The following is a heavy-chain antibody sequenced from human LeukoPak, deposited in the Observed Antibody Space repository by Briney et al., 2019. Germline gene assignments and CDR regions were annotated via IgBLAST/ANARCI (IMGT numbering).Heavy chain of an antibody. J-gene: IGHJ6*03. CDR3: ARTTEGGYTYDYFYYYYMDV. V-gene: IGHV4-61*10. D-gene: IGHD5-18*01. CDR2: IFSSGST. CDR1: GGSISRGSYC. Sequence: SETLSLTCTLSGGSISRGSYCWSWIRQPAGKGLEWIGHIFSSGSTNNNPSLKSRGTQSEDPSKNQFSLKLSALTAADTAVYYCARTTEGGYTYDYFYYYYMDVWGQRDHGHHLL.